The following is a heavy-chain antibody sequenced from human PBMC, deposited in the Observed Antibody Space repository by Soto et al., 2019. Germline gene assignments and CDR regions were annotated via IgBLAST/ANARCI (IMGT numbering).Heavy chain of an antibody. CDR1: GFTFSSYS. CDR3: ARDELPLLWFGELNYFDY. Sequence: EVQLVESGGGLVQPGGSLRLSCAASGFTFSSYSMNWVRQAPGKGLEWVSYISSSSSTIYYADSVKGRFTISRDNAKNSLYRQMNSLGDEDTAVYYCARDELPLLWFGELNYFDYWGQGTLVTVSS. V-gene: IGHV3-48*02. D-gene: IGHD3-10*01. J-gene: IGHJ4*02. CDR2: ISSSSSTI.